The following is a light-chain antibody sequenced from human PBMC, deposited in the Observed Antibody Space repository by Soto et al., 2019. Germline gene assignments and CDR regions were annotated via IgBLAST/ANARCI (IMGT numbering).Light chain of an antibody. Sequence: QITQSPSSLSASVGDRVSITCRASQSISSYLNWYQQKPGKAPKLLIYHASTLESGVPSRFSGSGSGTEFTRISSSLQRDDFATYYCPQYNSYPFGLGTKVDIK. V-gene: IGKV1-13*02. CDR1: QSISSY. CDR3: PQYNSYP. CDR2: HAS. J-gene: IGKJ1*01.